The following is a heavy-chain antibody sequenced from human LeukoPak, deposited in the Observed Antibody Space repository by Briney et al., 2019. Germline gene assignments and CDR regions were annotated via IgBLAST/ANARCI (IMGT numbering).Heavy chain of an antibody. CDR2: IDTSGNT. CDR1: GFSISSSFS. D-gene: IGHD6-13*01. V-gene: IGHV4-4*07. CDR3: ARVSSSWYQDWYFDL. Sequence: SSETLSLTCTVSGFSISSSFSWGWIRQPAGKGLEWIGRIDTSGNTNYKPSLKSRVTMSVDTSKNQFSLKLSSVTAADTAVYYCARVSSSWYQDWYFDLWGRGTLVTVSS. J-gene: IGHJ2*01.